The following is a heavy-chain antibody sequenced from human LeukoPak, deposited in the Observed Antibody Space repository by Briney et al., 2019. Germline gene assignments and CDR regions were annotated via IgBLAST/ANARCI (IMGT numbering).Heavy chain of an antibody. CDR2: IYTSGST. V-gene: IGHV4-61*02. Sequence: SETLSLTCTVSGGSISSGSYYWSWIRQPAGKGLEWIGRIYTSGSTNYNPSLKSRVTISVDTSKNQFSLKLSSVTAADTAVYYCARVSSTSPDYYYYYMDVWGKGTTVTVSS. CDR1: GGSISSGSYY. D-gene: IGHD2-2*01. J-gene: IGHJ6*03. CDR3: ARVSSTSPDYYYYYMDV.